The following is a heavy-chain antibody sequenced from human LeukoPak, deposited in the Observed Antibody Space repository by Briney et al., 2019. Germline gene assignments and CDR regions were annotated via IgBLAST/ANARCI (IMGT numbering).Heavy chain of an antibody. V-gene: IGHV4-38-2*01. J-gene: IGHJ4*02. Sequence: SETLSLTCAVSGYSISSGYYWGWIRQPPGNGLEWIGSIYHSGSTYYNPSLKSRVTISVDTSKNQSSLTLSSVTAADTAVYYCARLVSSSNSCLVYWGQGTLVTVSS. CDR2: IYHSGST. D-gene: IGHD2-2*01. CDR1: GYSISSGYY. CDR3: ARLVSSSNSCLVY.